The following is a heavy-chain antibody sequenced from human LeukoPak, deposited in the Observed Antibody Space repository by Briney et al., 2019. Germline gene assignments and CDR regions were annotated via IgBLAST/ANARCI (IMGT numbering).Heavy chain of an antibody. Sequence: SETLSLTCTVSGGSISGYYWSWIRQPAGKGLEWIGRIYTSESTNYNPSLKSRVTMSVDTSKNQFSLKLSSVTAADTAVHYCARESPASTSRLMDVWGKGTTVTVSA. J-gene: IGHJ6*04. D-gene: IGHD2-2*01. CDR2: IYTSEST. CDR3: ARESPASTSRLMDV. V-gene: IGHV4-4*07. CDR1: GGSISGYY.